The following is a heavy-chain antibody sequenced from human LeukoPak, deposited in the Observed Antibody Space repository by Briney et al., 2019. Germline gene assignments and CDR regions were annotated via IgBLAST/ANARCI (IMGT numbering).Heavy chain of an antibody. D-gene: IGHD3-22*01. V-gene: IGHV1-69*13. J-gene: IGHJ4*02. CDR2: IIPIFGTA. CDR3: ARMYYYDSSGYSEFDY. CDR1: GGTFSSYA. Sequence: PAASVKVSCKASGGTFSSYAISWVRQAPGQGLEWMGGIIPIFGTANYAQKFQGRVTITADESTSTAYMELSSLRSEDTAVYYCARMYYYDSSGYSEFDYWGQGTLVTVSS.